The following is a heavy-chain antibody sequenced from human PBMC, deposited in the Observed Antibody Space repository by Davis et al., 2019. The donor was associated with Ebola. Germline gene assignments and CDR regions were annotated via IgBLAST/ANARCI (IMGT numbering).Heavy chain of an antibody. CDR1: GAAIRNYY. D-gene: IGHD7-27*01. J-gene: IGHJ6*02. CDR2: IHYSGST. CDR3: ARLALGYYYGMDV. V-gene: IGHV4-59*12. Sequence: MPSETLSLTCTVSGAAIRNYYWSWIRQPPGKALEWIGYIHYSGSTNSNPSLKSRVTMSVDTPNNQFSLKLTSVTAADTAVYYCARLALGYYYGMDVWDQGTTVTVSS.